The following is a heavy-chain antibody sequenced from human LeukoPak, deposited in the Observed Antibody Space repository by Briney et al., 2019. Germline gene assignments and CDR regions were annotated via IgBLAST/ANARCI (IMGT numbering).Heavy chain of an antibody. V-gene: IGHV3-30*18. CDR3: AKDEISYCGGDCFFVY. J-gene: IGHJ4*02. CDR2: ISYDGSNK. CDR1: GFTFSNYG. Sequence: GGSLRLSCAASGFTFSNYGMHWVRQAPGKGLEWVAVISYDGSNKYYADSVKGRFTTSRDNSKNTLYLQMNSLGAEDTAVYFCAKDEISYCGGDCFFVYWGQGTLVTVSS. D-gene: IGHD2-21*02.